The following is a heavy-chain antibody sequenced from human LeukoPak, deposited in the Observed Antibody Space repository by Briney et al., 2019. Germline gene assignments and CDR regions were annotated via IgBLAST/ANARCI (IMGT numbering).Heavy chain of an antibody. D-gene: IGHD6-19*01. CDR3: ARDSALAQAVMFDY. V-gene: IGHV4-38-2*02. J-gene: IGHJ4*02. CDR2: IDHSGST. Sequence: PSETLSLTSTVSGYSISSGYYWGWIRQPPGKGLEWTGSIDHSGSTYYNPSLKSRITISVDTSKKQFSLKLSSVTAADTAVYYCARDSALAQAVMFDYWGQGTLVTVSS. CDR1: GYSISSGYY.